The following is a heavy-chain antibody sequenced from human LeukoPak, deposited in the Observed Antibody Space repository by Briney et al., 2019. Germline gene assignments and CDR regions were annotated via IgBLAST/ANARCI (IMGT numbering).Heavy chain of an antibody. CDR2: INSDGGST. V-gene: IGHV3-74*01. D-gene: IGHD4-17*01. CDR3: ARDNYDYGDYYFDY. J-gene: IGHJ4*02. Sequence: PGGSLRLSCTASGFTFSSYWMHWVRQAPGKGLVWISHINSDGGSTNYADSVKGRFTISRDNAKNSLHLQMNSLRAEDTAVYYCARDNYDYGDYYFDYWGQGTLVTVSS. CDR1: GFTFSSYW.